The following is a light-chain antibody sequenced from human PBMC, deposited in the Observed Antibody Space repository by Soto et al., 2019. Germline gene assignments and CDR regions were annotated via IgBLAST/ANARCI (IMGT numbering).Light chain of an antibody. CDR1: SGDVGNYDL. Sequence: QSALTQPASVSGSPGQSITISCSGSSGDVGNYDLVSWYQQIPGKAPQLMIFEVSRRPSRVSDRFSGSKSGNTASLPISGLQSEDEGAFYCCSYAGNGAWVFGGGTKLTGL. J-gene: IGLJ3*02. V-gene: IGLV2-23*02. CDR2: EVS. CDR3: CSYAGNGAWV.